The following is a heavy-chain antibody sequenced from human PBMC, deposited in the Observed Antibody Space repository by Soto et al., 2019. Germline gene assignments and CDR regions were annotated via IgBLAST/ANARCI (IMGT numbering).Heavy chain of an antibody. V-gene: IGHV1-24*01. CDR2: FDAESGKK. Sequence: ASVKVSCKDSGHTLTTLPMHWVRQAPGKGLEWMGGFDAESGKKVYARKFQGRVSMTEDTSSGTAYMELRSLRSEDTAVYYCARGQGAVRIQLWSRKRVYNWFDPWGQGTLVTVSS. CDR1: GHTLTTLP. J-gene: IGHJ5*02. D-gene: IGHD5-18*01. CDR3: ARGQGAVRIQLWSRKRVYNWFDP.